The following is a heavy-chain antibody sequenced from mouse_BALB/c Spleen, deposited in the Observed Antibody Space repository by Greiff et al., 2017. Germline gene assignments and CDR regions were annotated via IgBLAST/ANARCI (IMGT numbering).Heavy chain of an antibody. J-gene: IGHJ4*01. CDR3: ARGGYGSSFLYAMDY. D-gene: IGHD1-1*01. CDR1: GFTFSSFG. V-gene: IGHV5-17*02. Sequence: EVKLVESGGGLVQPGGSRKLSCAASGFTFSSFGMHWVRQAPEKGLEWVAYISSGSSTIYYADTVKGRFTISRDNPKNTLFLQMTSLRSEDTAMYYCARGGYGSSFLYAMDYWGQGTSVTVSS. CDR2: ISSGSSTI.